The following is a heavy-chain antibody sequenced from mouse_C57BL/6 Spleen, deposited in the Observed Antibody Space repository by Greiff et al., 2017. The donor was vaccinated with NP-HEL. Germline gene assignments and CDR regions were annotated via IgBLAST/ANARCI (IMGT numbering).Heavy chain of an antibody. V-gene: IGHV1-82*01. CDR1: GYAFSSSW. D-gene: IGHD1-1*01. J-gene: IGHJ2*01. Sequence: QVQLQQSGPELVKPGASVKISCKASGYAFSSSWMNWVKQRPGKGLEWIGRIYPGDGDTNYNEKFKSKATLTVDTSSSTAYMQLSSLTSEDSAVYYCANYYGSRYFDYWGQGTTLTVSS. CDR2: IYPGDGDT. CDR3: ANYYGSRYFDY.